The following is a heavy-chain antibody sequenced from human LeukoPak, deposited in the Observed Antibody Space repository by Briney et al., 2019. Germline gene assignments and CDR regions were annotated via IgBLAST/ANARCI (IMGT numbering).Heavy chain of an antibody. V-gene: IGHV1-2*02. CDR1: GYTFTGYY. J-gene: IGHJ3*02. D-gene: IGHD5-18*01. Sequence: ASVKVSCKASGYTFTGYYMHWVRQDPGQGLEWMGWINPNSGGTNYAQKFQGRVTMTRDTSISTAYMELSRLRSDDTAVYYCAREGDSYGTGDSDAFDIWGQGTMVTVSS. CDR3: AREGDSYGTGDSDAFDI. CDR2: INPNSGGT.